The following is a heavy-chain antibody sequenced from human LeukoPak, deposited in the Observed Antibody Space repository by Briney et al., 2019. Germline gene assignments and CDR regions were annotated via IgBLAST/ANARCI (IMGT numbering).Heavy chain of an antibody. V-gene: IGHV3-49*04. Sequence: PGGSRRLSCTTSGFTFGDYAMNWVRQAPGKGLEWVTFIRSRAYGATSEYAASVKGRFTISRDDSKSIAYLQMNSLETEDTAVYYCTRVNGYNNYDYWGQGTLVTVSS. CDR1: GFTFGDYA. CDR2: IRSRAYGATS. CDR3: TRVNGYNNYDY. D-gene: IGHD5-24*01. J-gene: IGHJ4*02.